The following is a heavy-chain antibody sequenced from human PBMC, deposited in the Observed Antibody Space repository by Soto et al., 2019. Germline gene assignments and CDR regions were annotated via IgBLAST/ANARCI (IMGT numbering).Heavy chain of an antibody. Sequence: EVQLVESGGGLVQPAGSLRLSCGASGFTFRTYWLSWVRQVPGKGLEWVANINQDGSEKNYVDSVKGRFTISRDNAKNSLHLQMSSLRAEDTALYYCARDGSTSWYSYDYHGMDVWGQGTTVTVSS. D-gene: IGHD5-18*01. CDR2: INQDGSEK. CDR1: GFTFRTYW. CDR3: ARDGSTSWYSYDYHGMDV. V-gene: IGHV3-7*05. J-gene: IGHJ6*02.